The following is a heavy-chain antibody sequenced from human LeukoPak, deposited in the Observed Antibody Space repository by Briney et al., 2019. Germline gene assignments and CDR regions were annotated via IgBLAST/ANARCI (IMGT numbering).Heavy chain of an antibody. CDR3: ARVPKLRFYHGMLDP. CDR1: GYTFTSYY. D-gene: IGHD3-3*01. Sequence: ASVKVSCKASGYTFTSYYMHWVRQAPGQGLEWMGWINPNSGGTNYAQKLKGRVTMARDTSISTAYMELSRLRSDGTAVYYCARVPKLRFYHGMLDPGGQGTLVTVSS. CDR2: INPNSGGT. V-gene: IGHV1-2*02. J-gene: IGHJ5*02.